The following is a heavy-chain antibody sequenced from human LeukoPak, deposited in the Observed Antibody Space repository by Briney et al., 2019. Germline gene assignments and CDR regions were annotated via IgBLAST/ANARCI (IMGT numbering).Heavy chain of an antibody. CDR2: INPAGSDT. CDR3: ARRRLVSGAYPCYFDY. V-gene: IGHV3-7*03. J-gene: IGHJ4*02. CDR1: GLTFSDYW. Sequence: GGSLRLSCEVSGLTFSDYWMVWVRQVPGKGLEWVANINPAGSDTYYVDSVKGRFTISRDNAKNSLYLQMNSLRAEDTALYHCARRRLVSGAYPCYFDYWGQGTLVTVSS. D-gene: IGHD1-26*01.